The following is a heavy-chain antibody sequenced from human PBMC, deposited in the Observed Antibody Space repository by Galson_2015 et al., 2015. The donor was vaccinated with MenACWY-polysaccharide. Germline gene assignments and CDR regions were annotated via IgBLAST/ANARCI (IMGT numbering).Heavy chain of an antibody. CDR1: GYTFTSYA. V-gene: IGHV7-4-1*02. CDR2: INTNTGNP. J-gene: IGHJ4*02. D-gene: IGHD4-17*01. Sequence: SVKVSCKASGYTFTSYAMNWVRQAPGQGLEWMGWINTNTGNPTYAQGFTGRVVFSLDTSVSTAYLQISSLKAEDTAVYYCARDPKQEVTPVLAERFAYGGRGTLVSV. CDR3: ARDPKQEVTPVLAERFAY.